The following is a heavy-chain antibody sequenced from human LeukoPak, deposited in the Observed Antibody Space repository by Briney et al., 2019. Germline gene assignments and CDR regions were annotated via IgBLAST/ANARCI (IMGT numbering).Heavy chain of an antibody. D-gene: IGHD6-13*01. Sequence: GASVKVSCKASGYTFTGYYMHWVRQAPGQGLEWMRWINPNSGGTNYAQKFQGRVTMTRDTSISTAYMELSRLRSDDTAVYYCARSIAAADWFDPWGQGTLVTVSS. V-gene: IGHV1-2*02. CDR3: ARSIAAADWFDP. CDR1: GYTFTGYY. J-gene: IGHJ5*02. CDR2: INPNSGGT.